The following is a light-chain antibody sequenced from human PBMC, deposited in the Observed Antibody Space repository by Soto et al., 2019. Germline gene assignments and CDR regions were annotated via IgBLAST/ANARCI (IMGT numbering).Light chain of an antibody. CDR1: QSVSSY. J-gene: IGKJ1*01. Sequence: EIVLTQSPATLSLSPGERATLSCRASQSVSSYLAWYQQKPGQAPRLLIYDASNRATGIPARFSGSGSGTDVTRTISSLEPEDVAVYYCQQRSNWPTFGQGTKVEIK. V-gene: IGKV3-11*01. CDR3: QQRSNWPT. CDR2: DAS.